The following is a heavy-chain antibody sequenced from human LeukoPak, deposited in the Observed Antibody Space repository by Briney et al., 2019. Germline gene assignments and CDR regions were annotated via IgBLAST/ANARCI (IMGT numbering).Heavy chain of an antibody. D-gene: IGHD5-18*01. CDR3: AKDHKQLWLLDY. Sequence: GGSLRLSCAASGFTFSDYYMSWIRQAPGKGLEWVSAISGSGDSTYYADSVKGRFTISRDNSKNTLYLQMNSLRAEDTAIYYCAKDHKQLWLLDYWGQGTLVTVSS. V-gene: IGHV3-23*01. CDR2: ISGSGDST. CDR1: GFTFSDYY. J-gene: IGHJ4*02.